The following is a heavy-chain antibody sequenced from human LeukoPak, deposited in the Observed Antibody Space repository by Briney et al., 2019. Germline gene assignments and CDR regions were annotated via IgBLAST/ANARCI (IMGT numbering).Heavy chain of an antibody. CDR3: ARGKTTLDY. J-gene: IGHJ4*02. Sequence: ASVKVSCKPSGYTFIGHYIHWVRQAPGQGLEWMGWINPNGGGTNYAQKFQGRVTMTRDTSTSTVYMELSSLRSEDTAVYYCARGKTTLDYWGQGTLVTVSS. V-gene: IGHV1-2*02. D-gene: IGHD1-1*01. CDR1: GYTFIGHY. CDR2: INPNGGGT.